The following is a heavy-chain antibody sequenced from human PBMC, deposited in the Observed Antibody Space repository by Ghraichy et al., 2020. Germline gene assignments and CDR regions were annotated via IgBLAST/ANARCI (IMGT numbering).Heavy chain of an antibody. CDR3: ARETPSGFVDY. D-gene: IGHD4-23*01. CDR1: GGSISSGSYY. V-gene: IGHV4-61*02. Sequence: SETLSLTCTVSGGSISSGSYYWSWIRQPAGKGLEWIGRIYTSGSTNYNPSLKSRVTISVDTSKNQFSLKLSSVTAADTAVYYCARETPSGFVDYWGQGTLVTVSS. J-gene: IGHJ4*02. CDR2: IYTSGST.